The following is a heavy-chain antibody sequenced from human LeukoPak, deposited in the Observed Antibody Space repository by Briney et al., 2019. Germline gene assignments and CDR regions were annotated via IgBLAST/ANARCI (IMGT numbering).Heavy chain of an antibody. Sequence: GGSLRLSCAASGFTFSSYSMNWVRQAPGKGLEWVSAISGSGGSTCYADSVKGRFTISRDNSKNTLYLQMNSLRAEDTAVYYCAKLNTVTTVDYWGQGTLVTVSS. CDR3: AKLNTVTTVDY. CDR1: GFTFSSYS. J-gene: IGHJ4*02. D-gene: IGHD4-17*01. CDR2: ISGSGGST. V-gene: IGHV3-23*01.